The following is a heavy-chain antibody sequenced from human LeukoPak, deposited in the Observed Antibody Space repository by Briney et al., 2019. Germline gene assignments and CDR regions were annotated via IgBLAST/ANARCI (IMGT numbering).Heavy chain of an antibody. D-gene: IGHD5-24*01. CDR1: GGTFSSYT. J-gene: IGHJ3*02. CDR3: ARDSTNYPFDI. Sequence: SVKVSCKASGGTFSSYTISWVRQAPGQGLEWMGRIIPILGIANYAQKLQGRVTITADKSTSTAYMELSSLRSEDTAVYYCARDSTNYPFDIWGQGTMVTVSS. CDR2: IIPILGIA. V-gene: IGHV1-69*04.